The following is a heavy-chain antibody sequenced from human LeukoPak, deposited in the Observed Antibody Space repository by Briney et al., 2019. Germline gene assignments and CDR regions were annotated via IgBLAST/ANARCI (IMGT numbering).Heavy chain of an antibody. D-gene: IGHD3-10*01. V-gene: IGHV3-49*04. CDR3: TRAFRIPEMWFGESNQDKPDAFDI. CDR2: IRSKAYGGTT. CDR1: GFTIGDYA. J-gene: IGHJ3*02. Sequence: PGGSLRLSCTASGFTIGDYAMSWVRQAPGKGLEGVGFIRSKAYGGTTEYAASVKGRFTISRDDSKSIAYLQMISLKTEDTAVYYCTRAFRIPEMWFGESNQDKPDAFDIWGQGTMVTVSS.